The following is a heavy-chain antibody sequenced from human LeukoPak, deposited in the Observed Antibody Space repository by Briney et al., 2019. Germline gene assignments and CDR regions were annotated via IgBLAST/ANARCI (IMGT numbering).Heavy chain of an antibody. J-gene: IGHJ4*02. V-gene: IGHV1-18*01. CDR1: GYTFTSYG. CDR2: ISAYNGNT. CDR3: ARVEVREMATSFDY. D-gene: IGHD5-24*01. Sequence: GASVTVSCKASGYTFTSYGISWVRQAPGQGLEWMGWISAYNGNTNYAQKLQGRVTMTTDTSTSTAYMELRSLRSDDTAVYYCARVEVREMATSFDYWGQGTLVTVSS.